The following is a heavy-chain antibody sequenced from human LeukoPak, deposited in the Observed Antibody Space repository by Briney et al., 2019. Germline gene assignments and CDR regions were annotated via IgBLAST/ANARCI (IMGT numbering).Heavy chain of an antibody. CDR1: GFTFSSYS. D-gene: IGHD3-10*01. V-gene: IGHV3-21*01. J-gene: IGHJ4*02. CDR2: ISSSSSYI. Sequence: PGGSLRLSCAASGFTFSSYSMNWVRQAPGKGLEWVSSISSSSSYIYYADSVKGRFTISRDNAKNSLYLQMNSLRAEDTAVYYCARDRLWFGESKTYFDYWGQGTLVTVSS. CDR3: ARDRLWFGESKTYFDY.